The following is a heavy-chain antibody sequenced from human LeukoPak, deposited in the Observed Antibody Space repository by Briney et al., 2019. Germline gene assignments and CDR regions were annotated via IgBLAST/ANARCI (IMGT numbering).Heavy chain of an antibody. CDR1: GVAVS. D-gene: IGHD3-22*01. V-gene: IGHV3-53*01. CDR2: IYSDGTT. Sequence: QAGGSLRLSCAASGVAVSWVRQAPGKGLEWVSIIYSDGTTYYADSVKGRFTISRDNSKNTLYLQMNSLRAEDTAVYYCSRSGARGYNPHYFDHWGQGTLVTVSS. CDR3: SRSGARGYNPHYFDH. J-gene: IGHJ4*02.